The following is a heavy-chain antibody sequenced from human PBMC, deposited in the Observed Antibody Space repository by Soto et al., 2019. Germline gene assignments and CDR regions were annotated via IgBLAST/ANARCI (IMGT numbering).Heavy chain of an antibody. D-gene: IGHD3-10*01. CDR3: AKARGVISARLITWFDP. CDR2: INPQTGAP. J-gene: IGHJ5*02. Sequence: QVQLIQSGAEARKPGASVKVSCKASGYTFIGYYIHWIRQAPGQGLEWMGYINPQTGAPTYAQKFKSSFTMTRDTTIRTAYIELKPLKPDDTAVYYCAKARGVISARLITWFDPWGQGTLVSVSS. CDR1: GYTFIGYY. V-gene: IGHV1-2*04.